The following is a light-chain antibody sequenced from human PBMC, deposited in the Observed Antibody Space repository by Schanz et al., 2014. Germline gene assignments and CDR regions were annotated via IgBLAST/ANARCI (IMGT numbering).Light chain of an antibody. CDR2: ATS. V-gene: IGKV3-20*01. CDR3: QHYSLSPL. CDR1: QSVSSSY. Sequence: EIVLTQSPGTLSLSPGERATLSCRASQSVSSSYLALYQHKPGQTPRLLIYATSNRASGIPDRFSGSGYGTDFSLTITRLEPEDFAVYYCQHYSLSPLFGQGTKVDI. J-gene: IGKJ1*01.